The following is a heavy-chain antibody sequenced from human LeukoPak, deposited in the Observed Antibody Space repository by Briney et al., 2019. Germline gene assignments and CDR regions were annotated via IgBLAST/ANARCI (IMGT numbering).Heavy chain of an antibody. CDR3: ARAKYYYDSSGYSELDY. V-gene: IGHV1-69*13. CDR2: IIPIFGTA. Sequence: GASVKVSCKASGGTFSSYAISWVRQAPGQGLEWMGGIIPIFGTANYAQKFQGRVTITADESTSTAYMELSSLRSEDTAVYYCARAKYYYDSSGYSELDYWGQGTLVTVSS. J-gene: IGHJ4*02. CDR1: GGTFSSYA. D-gene: IGHD3-22*01.